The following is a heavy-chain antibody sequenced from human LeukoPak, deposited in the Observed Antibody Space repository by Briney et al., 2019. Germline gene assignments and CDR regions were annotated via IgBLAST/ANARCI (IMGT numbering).Heavy chain of an antibody. V-gene: IGHV4-34*01. CDR1: GVSFSGYY. Sequence: PSETLSLTCAVYGVSFSGYYWSWIRQPPGKGLEWIGEINHSGSTNYNPSLKSRVTISVDTSKNQFSLKLSSVTAADTAVYYCARHKVVTAGGLDYWGQGTLVTVSS. D-gene: IGHD2-21*02. J-gene: IGHJ4*02. CDR2: INHSGST. CDR3: ARHKVVTAGGLDY.